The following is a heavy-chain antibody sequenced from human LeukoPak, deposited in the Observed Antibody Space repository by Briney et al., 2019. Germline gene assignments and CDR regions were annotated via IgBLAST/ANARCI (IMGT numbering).Heavy chain of an antibody. D-gene: IGHD3-9*01. CDR2: ISYDGSNK. CDR1: GFTLSSYA. CDR3: ARLVIINYFDY. J-gene: IGHJ4*02. V-gene: IGHV3-30*04. Sequence: GRSLRLSCAASGFTLSSYAMHWVRQAPGKGLEWVAVISYDGSNKYYADSVKGRFTISRDNSKNTLYLQMNSLRAEDTAVYYCARLVIINYFDYWGQGTLVTVSS.